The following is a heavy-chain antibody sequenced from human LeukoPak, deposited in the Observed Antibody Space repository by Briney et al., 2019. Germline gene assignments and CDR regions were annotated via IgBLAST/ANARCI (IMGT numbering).Heavy chain of an antibody. D-gene: IGHD2-15*01. CDR3: ARAFSSYYFDY. J-gene: IGHJ4*02. Sequence: SETLSLTCTVSGGSISSGDYYWSWIRQPPGKGLEWIGYIYYSGSTYYNPSLKSRVTISVDTSKNQFSLKLSSVTAADTAVYYCARAFSSYYFDYWGQGTLVTVSS. V-gene: IGHV4-30-4*01. CDR2: IYYSGST. CDR1: GGSISSGDYY.